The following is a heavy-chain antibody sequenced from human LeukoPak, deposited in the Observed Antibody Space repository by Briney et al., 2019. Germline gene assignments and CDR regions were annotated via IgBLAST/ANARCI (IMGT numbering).Heavy chain of an antibody. D-gene: IGHD6-13*01. CDR3: ARERASSSWTLFGY. Sequence: GGSLRLSCAASGFTFSSYSMNWVRQAPGKGLEWGSSISSSSSYIYYADSVKGRFTISRDDAKNSLYLQMNSLIAEDTAVYYCARERASSSWTLFGYWGQGTLVTVSS. CDR2: ISSSSSYI. CDR1: GFTFSSYS. V-gene: IGHV3-21*01. J-gene: IGHJ4*02.